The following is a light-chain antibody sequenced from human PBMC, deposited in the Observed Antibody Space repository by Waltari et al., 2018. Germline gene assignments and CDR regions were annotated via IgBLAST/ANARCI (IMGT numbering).Light chain of an antibody. CDR3: AAWDDSLNGRV. Sequence: QSVLTQPPSASGTPGQRVTISCSGSSSNIGSNTVNWYQQLPGTAPKLLIYSNNQQPSGVPDRFSGSKSGTSASLAISGLQSEDEADYYCAAWDDSLNGRVFGGGTKLTVL. CDR1: SSNIGSNT. CDR2: SNN. J-gene: IGLJ3*02. V-gene: IGLV1-44*01.